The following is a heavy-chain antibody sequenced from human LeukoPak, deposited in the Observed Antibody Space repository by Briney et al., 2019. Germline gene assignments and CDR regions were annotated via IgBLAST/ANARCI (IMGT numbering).Heavy chain of an antibody. Sequence: SETLSLTCTVSGYSISSGYYWGWIRQPPGKGLEWIGSIYHSGSTYYNPSLKSRVTISVDTSKNQFSLKLSSVTAADTAVYYCASLLFWGSYRFIITLKPHFDYWGQGTLVTVSS. CDR3: ASLLFWGSYRFIITLKPHFDY. CDR1: GYSISSGYY. J-gene: IGHJ4*02. D-gene: IGHD3-16*02. V-gene: IGHV4-38-2*02. CDR2: IYHSGST.